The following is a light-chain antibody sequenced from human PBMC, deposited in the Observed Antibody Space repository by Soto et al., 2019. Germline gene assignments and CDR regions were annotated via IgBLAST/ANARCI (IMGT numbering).Light chain of an antibody. Sequence: IVMPQSPATLPVAPGQRAPLSCVASQSFSSNLAWYQHKPGQAPRLLIYGASTTATDVPPRFSGSGSGTEFTLTISNLQSEDFAVYYCQQYSDWPRTFGQGTRLEIK. CDR1: QSFSSN. J-gene: IGKJ5*01. CDR2: GAS. CDR3: QQYSDWPRT. V-gene: IGKV3-15*01.